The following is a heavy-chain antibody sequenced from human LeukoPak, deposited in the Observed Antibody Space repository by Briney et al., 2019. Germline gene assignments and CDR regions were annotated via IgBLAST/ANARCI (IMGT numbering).Heavy chain of an antibody. CDR1: GFTFDDYG. V-gene: IGHV3-20*04. Sequence: PGGSLRLPRAASGFTFDDYGMSWVRQAPGKGLEWVSGINWNGGSTGYADSVKGRFTISRDNAKSSLYLRMNSLRAEDTALYYCARDLAGQLAYWGQGTLVTVSS. D-gene: IGHD6-6*01. CDR2: INWNGGST. CDR3: ARDLAGQLAY. J-gene: IGHJ4*02.